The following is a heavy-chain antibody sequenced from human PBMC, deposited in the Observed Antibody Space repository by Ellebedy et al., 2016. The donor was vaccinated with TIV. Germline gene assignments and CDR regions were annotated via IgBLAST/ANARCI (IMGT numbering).Heavy chain of an antibody. Sequence: PGGSLRLSCGPSGFSFSNYAMNWVRQAPGQGLEWVAAISGSCDSTTYADSVTGRFNISRDNSRATLYLQLTSLRAEDTAVYRCAKDRSSQYPDASFDVWGQGTLVTVSS. CDR3: AKDRSSQYPDASFDV. V-gene: IGHV3-23*01. CDR1: GFSFSNYA. CDR2: ISGSCDST. J-gene: IGHJ3*01. D-gene: IGHD2-2*01.